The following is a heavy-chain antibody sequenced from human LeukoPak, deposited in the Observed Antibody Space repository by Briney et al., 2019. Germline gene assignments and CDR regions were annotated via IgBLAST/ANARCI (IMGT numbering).Heavy chain of an antibody. J-gene: IGHJ4*02. CDR3: AGATIAAAGFSFDY. D-gene: IGHD6-13*01. CDR1: GGSISSYY. Sequence: SETLSLTCTVSGGSISSYYWSWIRQPPGKGLEWIGYIYYSGSTNYNPSLNGRVTISLDTSENQFSLRLTSVTAADTALYYCAGATIAAAGFSFDYWGQGTLVTVSS. CDR2: IYYSGST. V-gene: IGHV4-59*01.